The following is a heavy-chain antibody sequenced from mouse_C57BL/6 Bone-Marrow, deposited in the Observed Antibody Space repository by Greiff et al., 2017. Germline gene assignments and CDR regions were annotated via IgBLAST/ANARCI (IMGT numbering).Heavy chain of an antibody. CDR2: ISYDGSN. CDR3: ARVVLRSYWYCDV. Sequence: VQLKESGPGLVKPSQSLSLTCSVTGYSITSGYYWNWIRQFPGNKLEWMGYISYDGSNNYNPSLKNRISITRDTSKNQFFLKLNSVTTEDTATYYCARVVLRSYWYCDVWGTGTTVTVSS. V-gene: IGHV3-6*01. CDR1: GYSITSGYY. J-gene: IGHJ1*03. D-gene: IGHD1-1*01.